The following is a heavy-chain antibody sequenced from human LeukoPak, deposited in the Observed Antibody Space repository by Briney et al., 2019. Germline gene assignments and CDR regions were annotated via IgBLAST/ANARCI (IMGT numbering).Heavy chain of an antibody. CDR1: GFSFSSYG. D-gene: IGHD2-2*02. Sequence: GGSLRLSCAASGFSFSSYGMHWVRQAPGKGLEWVAVISYDGSNKYYADSVKGRFTISRDNSKNTLFLQMNSLRAEDTAVYYCGRGFSIVPAGIPDYWGLGTLVTVSS. V-gene: IGHV3-30*03. J-gene: IGHJ4*02. CDR3: GRGFSIVPAGIPDY. CDR2: ISYDGSNK.